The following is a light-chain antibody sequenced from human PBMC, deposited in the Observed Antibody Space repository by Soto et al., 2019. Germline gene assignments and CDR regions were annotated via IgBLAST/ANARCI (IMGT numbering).Light chain of an antibody. CDR1: QSVSSN. V-gene: IGKV3-15*01. CDR3: QQYNYWPPLYT. J-gene: IGKJ2*01. CDR2: GAS. Sequence: EIVMTQSPVTLSVSPGERATLSCRASQSVSSNLAWYQQKPGQAPRLLIYGASTRATGIPARFSGSGSGTEFTLTIASLQSEDFAVYYCQQYNYWPPLYTFGQGTKLEIK.